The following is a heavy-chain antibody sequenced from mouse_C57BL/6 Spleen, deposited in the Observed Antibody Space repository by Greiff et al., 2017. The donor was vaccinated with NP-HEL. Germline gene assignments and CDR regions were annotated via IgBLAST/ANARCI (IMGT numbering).Heavy chain of an antibody. D-gene: IGHD2-4*01. J-gene: IGHJ2*01. V-gene: IGHV3-6*01. CDR1: GYSITSGYY. CDR2: ISYDGSN. CDR3: ARVYYDYDEYFDY. Sequence: ESGPGLVKPSQSLSLTCSVTGYSITSGYYWNWIRQFPGNKLEWMGYISYDGSNNYNPSLKNRISITRDTSKNQFFLKLNSVTTEDTATYYCARVYYDYDEYFDYWGQGTTLTVSS.